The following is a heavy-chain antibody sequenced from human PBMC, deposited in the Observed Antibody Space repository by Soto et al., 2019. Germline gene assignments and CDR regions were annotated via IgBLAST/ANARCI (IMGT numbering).Heavy chain of an antibody. CDR3: ARVRAYSDDSSGYYFDY. CDR1: GGTISSSNW. CDR2: IYHSGST. J-gene: IGHJ4*02. V-gene: IGHV4-4*02. Sequence: SETLSLTCAVSGGTISSSNWRSWVRQPPGKGLEWIGEIYHSGSTNYNPSLKSRFTISVDKSKNKYSLKLRSGTAADTAVYYCARVRAYSDDSSGYYFDYWGQGTLVTVSS. D-gene: IGHD3-22*01.